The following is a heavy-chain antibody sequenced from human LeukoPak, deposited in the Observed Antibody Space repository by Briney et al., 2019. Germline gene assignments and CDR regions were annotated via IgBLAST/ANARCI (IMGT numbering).Heavy chain of an antibody. CDR1: GFTFSDAW. J-gene: IGHJ4*02. CDR3: AKQGKSVVRGVGY. V-gene: IGHV3-15*01. CDR2: IKSKTDGGTI. Sequence: GGSLRLSCAASGFTFSDAWMNWVRQAPGKGLEWVGRIKSKTDGGTIDYAAPVKGRFTISRDDSKNTLFLQMNSLRAEDTAVYYCAKQGKSVVRGVGYWGQGTLVTVSS. D-gene: IGHD3-10*01.